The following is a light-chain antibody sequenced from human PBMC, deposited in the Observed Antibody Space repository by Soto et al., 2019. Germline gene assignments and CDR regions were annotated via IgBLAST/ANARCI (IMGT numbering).Light chain of an antibody. Sequence: NFMLTQPHSVSDSPGKTVIISCTRSSGSIASIYVQWYQQRPGSSPTTVIYEDNQRPSGVPDRFSGSIDSSSNSASLTISGLETEDEADYFCQSYDATNQVFGGGTKVTVL. CDR3: QSYDATNQV. CDR1: SGSIASIY. CDR2: EDN. V-gene: IGLV6-57*01. J-gene: IGLJ3*02.